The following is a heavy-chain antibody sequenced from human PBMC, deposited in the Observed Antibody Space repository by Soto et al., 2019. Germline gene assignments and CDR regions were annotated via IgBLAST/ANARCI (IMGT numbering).Heavy chain of an antibody. Sequence: EVQLAESGGGLVQPGGSLRLSCVASGFTFSRHYMTWVRQAPGKGLESVAKIKPDGSESYYVDSVRGRFTFSRDNDKNSLSLQMNSRRDEDTAVYYCAIEEWWRVEFWGQGTLVTVSS. CDR3: AIEEWWRVEF. D-gene: IGHD2-15*01. J-gene: IGHJ4*02. CDR1: GFTFSRHY. CDR2: IKPDGSES. V-gene: IGHV3-7*01.